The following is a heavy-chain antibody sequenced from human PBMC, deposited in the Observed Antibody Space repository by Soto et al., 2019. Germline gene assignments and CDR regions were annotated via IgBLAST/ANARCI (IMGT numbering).Heavy chain of an antibody. J-gene: IGHJ5*02. V-gene: IGHV5-10-1*03. CDR2: IDPSDSYT. Sequence: EVQLVQSGAEVKKPGESLRISCKGSGYSFTSYWISWVRQMPGKGLEWMGRIDPSDSYTNYSPSFQGHVTISADKSISTAYLQWSSLKASDTAMYYCARQRGCSGGSCYGWFDPWGQGTLVTGSS. CDR3: ARQRGCSGGSCYGWFDP. CDR1: GYSFTSYW. D-gene: IGHD2-15*01.